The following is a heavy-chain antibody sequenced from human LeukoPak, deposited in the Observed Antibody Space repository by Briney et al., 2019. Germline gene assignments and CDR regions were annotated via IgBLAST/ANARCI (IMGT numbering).Heavy chain of an antibody. J-gene: IGHJ4*02. D-gene: IGHD2-2*01. V-gene: IGHV1-2*02. CDR3: ARRFEYCSSTSCYPFDY. CDR1: GGTFSSYA. Sequence: ASVKVSCKASGGTFSSYAISWVRQAPGQGLEWMGWINPNSGGTNYAQKFQGRVTMTRDTSISTAYMELSRLRSDDTAVYYCARRFEYCSSTSCYPFDYWGQGTLVTVSS. CDR2: INPNSGGT.